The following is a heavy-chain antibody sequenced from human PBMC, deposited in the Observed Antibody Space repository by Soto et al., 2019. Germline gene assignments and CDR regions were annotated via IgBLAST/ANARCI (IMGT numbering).Heavy chain of an antibody. CDR3: AKDIRYYDSSGPXSYYYFYGMDV. CDR2: ISGSGGST. J-gene: IGHJ6*02. D-gene: IGHD3-22*01. V-gene: IGHV3-23*01. CDR1: GFTFSSYA. Sequence: PGGSLRLSCAASGFTFSSYAMSWVRQAPGKGLEWVSAISGSGGSTYYADSVKGRFTISRDNSKNTLYLQMNSLRAEDTAVYYCAKDIRYYDSSGPXSYYYFYGMDVWGQGTTVTVPS.